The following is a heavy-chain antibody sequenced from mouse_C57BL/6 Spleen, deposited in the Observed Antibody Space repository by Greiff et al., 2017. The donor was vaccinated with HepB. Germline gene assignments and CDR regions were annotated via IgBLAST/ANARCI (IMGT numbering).Heavy chain of an antibody. J-gene: IGHJ4*01. D-gene: IGHD1-1*01. CDR3: ARHGYYGSSFYAMDY. Sequence: VKVVESGPGLVAPSQSLSITCTVSGFSLTSYGVHWVRQPPGKGLEWLVVIWSDGSTTYNSALKSRLSISKDNSKSQVFLKMNSLQTDDTAMYYCARHGYYGSSFYAMDYWGQGTSVTVSS. CDR2: IWSDGST. CDR1: GFSLTSYG. V-gene: IGHV2-6-1*01.